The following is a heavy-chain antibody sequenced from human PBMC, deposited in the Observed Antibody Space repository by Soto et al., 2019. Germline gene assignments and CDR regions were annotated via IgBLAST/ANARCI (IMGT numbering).Heavy chain of an antibody. CDR2: INHSGST. Sequence: KPSETLSLTCAVYGGSFSGYYWSWIRQPPGKGLEWIGEINHSGSTNYNPSLKSRVTISVDTSKNQFSLKLSSVTAADTAVYYCARGLVVVTTKYYFDYWGQGTLVTVSS. CDR3: ARGLVVVTTKYYFDY. D-gene: IGHD2-21*02. J-gene: IGHJ4*02. V-gene: IGHV4-34*01. CDR1: GGSFSGYY.